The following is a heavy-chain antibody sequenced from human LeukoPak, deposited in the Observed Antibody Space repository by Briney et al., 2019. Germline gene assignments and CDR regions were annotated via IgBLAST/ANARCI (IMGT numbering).Heavy chain of an antibody. CDR3: ARDCSSASCYADY. J-gene: IGHJ4*02. Sequence: SETLSLTCTVSGGSISSYYWSWIRQPPGKGLEWIGYIYYSGSTNYNPSLKSRVTISVDTSKNQFSLKLSSVTAADTAVYYCARDCSSASCYADYWGQGTLVTVSS. V-gene: IGHV4-59*01. CDR2: IYYSGST. D-gene: IGHD2-2*01. CDR1: GGSISSYY.